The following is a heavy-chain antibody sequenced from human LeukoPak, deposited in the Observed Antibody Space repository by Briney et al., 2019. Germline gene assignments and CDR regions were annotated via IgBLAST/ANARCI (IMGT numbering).Heavy chain of an antibody. Sequence: LSLTCAVYGRSFSGYYCSWVRHAPGKGLQWLGNIRQDVGQTPYSDSVKGRFTISRDNAKRSLYLQMNSLRPEDTAVYYCARDGHSSGSFDYWGQGTLVTVSS. D-gene: IGHD3-10*01. J-gene: IGHJ4*02. CDR3: ARDGHSSGSFDY. CDR1: GRSFSGYY. V-gene: IGHV3-7*01. CDR2: IRQDVGQT.